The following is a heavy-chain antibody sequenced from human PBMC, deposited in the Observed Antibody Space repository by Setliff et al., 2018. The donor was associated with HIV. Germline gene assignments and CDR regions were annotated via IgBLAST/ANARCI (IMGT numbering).Heavy chain of an antibody. V-gene: IGHV4-39*07. CDR1: GGSISGSSYY. Sequence: SETLSLTCIVSGGSISGSSYYWGWIRQSPGKGLEWIGNMYYSGSTNYNPSLKSRVTLSLDTSKNQFSLKLTSVTAADTAVYYCAKEGGLYFGMLIHDAIDLWGQGTMVTVSS. CDR3: AKEGGLYFGMLIHDAIDL. J-gene: IGHJ3*01. CDR2: MYYSGST. D-gene: IGHD3-3*01.